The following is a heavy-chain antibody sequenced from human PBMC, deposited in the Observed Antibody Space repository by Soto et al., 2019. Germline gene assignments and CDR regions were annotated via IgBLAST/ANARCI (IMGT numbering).Heavy chain of an antibody. V-gene: IGHV4-59*01. CDR3: ATGGVVADHDAFEI. Sequence: PSETLSLTCTVSGGSISSYYWSWIRQPPGKGLEWIGYIYYSGSTNYNPSLKSRVTISVDTSKNQFSLKLSSVTAADTAVYYCATGGVVADHDAFEIWGQGSLVTVSS. CDR1: GGSISSYY. CDR2: IYYSGST. D-gene: IGHD2-15*01. J-gene: IGHJ3*02.